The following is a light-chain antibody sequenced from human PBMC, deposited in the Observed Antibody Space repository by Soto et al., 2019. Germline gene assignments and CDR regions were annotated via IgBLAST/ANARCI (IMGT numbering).Light chain of an antibody. CDR2: DVN. J-gene: IGLJ1*01. CDR3: SSYAGGPYV. Sequence: QSALTQPPSASGSPGQSVTISCTGTSSDLGRYNFVSWYQQHPGKAPKLMIYDVNKRPSGVPDRFSGPKSGYTASLTVSGLQAEDEADYYCSSYAGGPYVFGTGTKVTVL. CDR1: SSDLGRYNF. V-gene: IGLV2-8*01.